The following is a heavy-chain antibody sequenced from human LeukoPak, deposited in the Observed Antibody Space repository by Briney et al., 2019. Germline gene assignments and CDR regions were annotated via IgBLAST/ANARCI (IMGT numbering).Heavy chain of an antibody. V-gene: IGHV4-39*07. CDR1: GDSISGSSYY. J-gene: IGHJ6*03. Sequence: PSETLSLTCTVSGDSISGSSYYWGWIRQPPGKGLEWIGSIYYSGSTYYNPSLKSRVTISVDTSKNQFSLKLSSVTAADTAVYYCAREAPNGYYYYYYMDVWGKGTTVTISS. D-gene: IGHD2-8*01. CDR2: IYYSGST. CDR3: AREAPNGYYYYYYMDV.